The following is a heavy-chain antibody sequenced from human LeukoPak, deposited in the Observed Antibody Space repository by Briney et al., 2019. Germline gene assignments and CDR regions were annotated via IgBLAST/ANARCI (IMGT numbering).Heavy chain of an antibody. CDR2: ISYNAGSI. CDR1: GFTFSAFS. D-gene: IGHD2-15*01. J-gene: IGHJ3*02. Sequence: GGSLRLSCATSGFTFSAFSMYWVRQAPGKGLEMVARISYNAGSIEYSNSVRGRFTISRDESKNTLSLQMNSLRAEDTALYYCARDLSGYCTSGTCYAFDIWGQGTMVTVSS. V-gene: IGHV3-64*01. CDR3: ARDLSGYCTSGTCYAFDI.